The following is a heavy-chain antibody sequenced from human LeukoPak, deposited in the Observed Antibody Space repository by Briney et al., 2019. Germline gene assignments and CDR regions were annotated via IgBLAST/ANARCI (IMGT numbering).Heavy chain of an antibody. V-gene: IGHV1-24*01. CDR2: FDPEDGET. Sequence: ASVKVSCKVSGYTLTELSMHWVRQAPGKGLGWMGGFDPEDGETIYAQKFQGRVTMTEDTSTDTAYMELSSLRSEDTAVYYCAEMSIVGATTPSEYFQHWGQGTLVTVSS. J-gene: IGHJ1*01. CDR3: AEMSIVGATTPSEYFQH. CDR1: GYTLTELS. D-gene: IGHD1-26*01.